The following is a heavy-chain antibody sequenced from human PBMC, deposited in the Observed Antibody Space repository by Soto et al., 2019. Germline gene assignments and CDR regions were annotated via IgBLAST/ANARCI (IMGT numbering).Heavy chain of an antibody. Sequence: ASVKVSCKASGYTFTGYYMHWVRQAPGQGLEWMGWINPNSGGTNYAQKFQGRVTMTGDTSISTAYMELSRLRSDDTAVYYCAREGGNSYYFDYWGQGTLVTVSS. V-gene: IGHV1-2*02. CDR2: INPNSGGT. J-gene: IGHJ4*02. CDR1: GYTFTGYY. CDR3: AREGGNSYYFDY. D-gene: IGHD2-21*02.